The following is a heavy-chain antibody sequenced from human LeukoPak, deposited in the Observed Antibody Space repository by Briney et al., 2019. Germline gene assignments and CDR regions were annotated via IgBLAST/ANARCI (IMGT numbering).Heavy chain of an antibody. CDR1: GGSISSDSYY. CDR3: ASDCSITGYFDF. Sequence: SETLSLTCTVSGGSISSDSYYWSWIRQPAGKGLEWIGRISGSGPTNYNPSLKSRVTISIDTSKNHFSLKLNSVTVADTAVYYCASDCSITGYFDFWGQGALVTVPS. D-gene: IGHD1-14*01. CDR2: ISGSGPT. J-gene: IGHJ4*02. V-gene: IGHV4-61*02.